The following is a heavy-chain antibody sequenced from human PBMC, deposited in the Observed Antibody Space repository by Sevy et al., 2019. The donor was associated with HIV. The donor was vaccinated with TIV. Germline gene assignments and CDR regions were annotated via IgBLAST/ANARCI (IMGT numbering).Heavy chain of an antibody. CDR1: GGSISSSSYY. J-gene: IGHJ4*02. CDR2: IYYSGST. D-gene: IGHD5-12*01. V-gene: IGHV4-39*01. Sequence: SETLSLTCTVSGGSISSSSYYWGWIRQPPGKGLEWIGSIYYSGSTYYNPSLKSRVTISVDTSKNQFSLKLSSVTAVDTAVYYCASGRDGYNPIDYWGQGTLVTVSS. CDR3: ASGRDGYNPIDY.